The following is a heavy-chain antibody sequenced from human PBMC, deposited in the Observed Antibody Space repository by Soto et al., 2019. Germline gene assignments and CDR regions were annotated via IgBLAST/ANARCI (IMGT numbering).Heavy chain of an antibody. J-gene: IGHJ3*02. V-gene: IGHV1-46*01. D-gene: IGHD2-15*01. Sequence: ASVKFSCKASGYTFTSYYMHWVRQAPGQGLEWMGIINPSGGSTSYAQKFQGRVTMTRDTSTSTVYMELSSLRSEDTAVYYCARAAPKSYCSGGSCYPGGGAFDIWGQGTMVTVSS. CDR3: ARAAPKSYCSGGSCYPGGGAFDI. CDR1: GYTFTSYY. CDR2: INPSGGST.